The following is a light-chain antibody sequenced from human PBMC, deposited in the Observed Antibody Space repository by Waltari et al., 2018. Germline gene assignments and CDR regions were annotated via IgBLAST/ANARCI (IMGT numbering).Light chain of an antibody. J-gene: IGKJ1*01. CDR3: LQYDTAPRT. CDR1: QSMDSSN. CDR2: STS. Sequence: EIVLTQSPGTLSLSPGERATLSCRTSQSMDSSNLAWYQHKVRQEPRLLIYSTSSRATGVADRFSGGGSGTGFTLTISRLEPEDFAVYYCLQYDTAPRTFVQGTKVEI. V-gene: IGKV3-20*01.